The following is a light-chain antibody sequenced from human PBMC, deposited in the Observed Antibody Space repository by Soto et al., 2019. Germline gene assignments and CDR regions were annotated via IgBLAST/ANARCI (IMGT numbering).Light chain of an antibody. Sequence: DIQMTQSPSTLSASVGDRVTITCRASQSISSWLAWYQQKPGKAPKLLIYKASSLESGVPSRFSGSGSGTEFTLTSSRLQPDEFATYYCQQYNSYSYTLGQGTKLEIK. J-gene: IGKJ2*01. CDR3: QQYNSYSYT. CDR1: QSISSW. CDR2: KAS. V-gene: IGKV1-5*03.